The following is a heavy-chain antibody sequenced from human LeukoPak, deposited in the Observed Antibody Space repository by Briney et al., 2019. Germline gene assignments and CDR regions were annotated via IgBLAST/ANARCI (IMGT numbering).Heavy chain of an antibody. D-gene: IGHD2-2*02. Sequence: ASVKVSCKASGYTFTGYYVHWVRQAPGQGLEWMGWINPNSGDTNFAQKFQGRVTMTRDTSISTAYMELSRLTSDDTAVYYCTSSDYTSSDYWGQGTLVTVSS. CDR1: GYTFTGYY. J-gene: IGHJ4*02. V-gene: IGHV1-2*02. CDR2: INPNSGDT. CDR3: TSSDYTSSDY.